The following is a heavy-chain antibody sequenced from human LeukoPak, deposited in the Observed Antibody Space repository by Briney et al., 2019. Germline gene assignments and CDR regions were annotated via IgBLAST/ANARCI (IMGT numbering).Heavy chain of an antibody. J-gene: IGHJ4*02. V-gene: IGHV3-74*01. CDR1: GFTFSSYW. Sequence: GGSLRLSCAASGFTFSSYWMHWVRQAPGKGLVWVSRINTDGSSTSYADSVKGRFTISRDNAKNTLYLQMNSLRAEDTAVYYCASGFDSRFFDKRGQGTLVTVSS. CDR3: ASGFDSRFFDK. CDR2: INTDGSST. D-gene: IGHD3-22*01.